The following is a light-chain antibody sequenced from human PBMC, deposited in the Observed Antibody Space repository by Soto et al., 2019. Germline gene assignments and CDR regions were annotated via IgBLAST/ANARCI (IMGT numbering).Light chain of an antibody. CDR2: AAS. J-gene: IGKJ1*01. Sequence: TQVTHTPSSLPPSGRDRRTLSCPASQGISNDLGWFQHKPGKAPKLLIYAASSLQSGVPSRFSGSGSGTETTLTSSIRLPDDSASCSWQHYDSYPEEFGQGTKVDIK. CDR1: QGISND. V-gene: IGKV1-17*01. CDR3: QHYDSYPEE.